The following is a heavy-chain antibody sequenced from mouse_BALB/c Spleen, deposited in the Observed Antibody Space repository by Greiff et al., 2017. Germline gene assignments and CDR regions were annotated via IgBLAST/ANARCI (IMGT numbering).Heavy chain of an antibody. J-gene: IGHJ4*01. CDR1: GFTFSSYA. CDR3: ARDSTVEGAMDY. Sequence: DVMFVESGGGLVKPGGSLKLSCAASGFTFSSYAMSWVRQTPEKRLEWVASISSGGSTYYPDSVKGRFTISRDNARNILYLQMSSLRSEDTAMYYCARDSTVEGAMDYWGQGTSVTVSS. CDR2: ISSGGST. D-gene: IGHD1-1*01. V-gene: IGHV5-6-5*01.